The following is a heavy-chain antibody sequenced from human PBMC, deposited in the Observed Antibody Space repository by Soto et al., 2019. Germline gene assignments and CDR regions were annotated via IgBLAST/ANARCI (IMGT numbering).Heavy chain of an antibody. CDR3: ARDVGYCSSTSCYPYFDY. CDR1: GYTFTGYY. Sequence: ASVKVSCKASGYTFTGYYMHWVRQAPGQGLEWMGWINPNSGGTTYAQKFQGWVTMTRNTSISTAYMELSRLRSDDTAVYYCARDVGYCSSTSCYPYFDYWGQGTLVTVSS. J-gene: IGHJ4*02. V-gene: IGHV1-2*04. D-gene: IGHD2-2*01. CDR2: INPNSGGT.